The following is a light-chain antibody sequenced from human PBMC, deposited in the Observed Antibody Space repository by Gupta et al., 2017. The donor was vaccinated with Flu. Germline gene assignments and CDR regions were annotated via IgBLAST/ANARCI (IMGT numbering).Light chain of an antibody. Sequence: SVSISCTGTSSDGGGFNYVSWYQQPPGNAPILLISEVTKRPSGVPDRFSASYSGTTASLTVSGLQAEDDAYYYCASYAINNNLVFGGGTKLTVL. J-gene: IGLJ2*01. CDR1: SSDGGGFNY. CDR2: EVT. V-gene: IGLV2-8*01. CDR3: ASYAINNNLV.